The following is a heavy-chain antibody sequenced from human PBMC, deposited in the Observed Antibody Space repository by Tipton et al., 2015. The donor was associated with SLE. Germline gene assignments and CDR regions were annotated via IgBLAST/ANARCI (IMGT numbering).Heavy chain of an antibody. J-gene: IGHJ3*02. CDR2: IYYSGST. Sequence: TLSLTCTVSGGSISSHYWSWIRQPPGKGLEWIGYIYYSGSTNYNPPLKSRITISVDTSKNQFSLKLSPVTAADTAVYYCARTWGSGIPGAFDIWGQGTVVTVSS. D-gene: IGHD7-27*01. CDR1: GGSISSHY. CDR3: ARTWGSGIPGAFDI. V-gene: IGHV4-59*11.